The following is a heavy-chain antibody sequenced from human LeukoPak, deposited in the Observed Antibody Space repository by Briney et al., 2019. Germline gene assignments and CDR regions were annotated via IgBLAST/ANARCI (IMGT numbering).Heavy chain of an antibody. CDR1: GFTFGSYD. Sequence: QTGGSLRLSCAASGFTFGSYDMNWVRQAPGKGLELVSYISSSGSTIYYADSVKGRFTISRDNAKNSLYLQMNSLIAEDTAVYYCARVTRGYSYGVDYWGQGTLVTVSS. CDR2: ISSSGSTI. V-gene: IGHV3-48*03. J-gene: IGHJ4*02. CDR3: ARVTRGYSYGVDY. D-gene: IGHD5-18*01.